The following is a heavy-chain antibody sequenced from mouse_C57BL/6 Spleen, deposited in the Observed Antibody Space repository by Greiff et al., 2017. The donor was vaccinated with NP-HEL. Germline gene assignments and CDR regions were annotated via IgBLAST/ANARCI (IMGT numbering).Heavy chain of an antibody. Sequence: QVQLQQPGAELVMPGASVKLSCKASGYTFTSYWMHWVKQRPGQGLEWIGEIDPSDSYTNYNQKFKGKSTLTVDKSSSTAYMQLSSLTSEDSAVYYCAREARDYAMDYWGQGTSVTVSS. CDR1: GYTFTSYW. CDR2: IDPSDSYT. CDR3: AREARDYAMDY. J-gene: IGHJ4*01. V-gene: IGHV1-69*01.